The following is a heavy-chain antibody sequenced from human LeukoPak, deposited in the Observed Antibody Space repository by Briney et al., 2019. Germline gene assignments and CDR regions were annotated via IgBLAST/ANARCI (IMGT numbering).Heavy chain of an antibody. V-gene: IGHV3-23*01. CDR2: IGGSGGST. Sequence: PGGSLRLSCAASGFTSSRYAMSWVRQAPGKGLEWVSTIGGSGGSTDYADSVKGRFTISRDNSKSTLYLQMNSLRADDTAVYYCAKGLSTSSPFDYWGQGTLVTVSS. CDR1: GFTSSRYA. D-gene: IGHD6-6*01. J-gene: IGHJ4*02. CDR3: AKGLSTSSPFDY.